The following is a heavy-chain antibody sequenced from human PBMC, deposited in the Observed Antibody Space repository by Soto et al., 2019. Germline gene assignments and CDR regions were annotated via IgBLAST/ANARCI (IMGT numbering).Heavy chain of an antibody. CDR1: GFTFSSYG. CDR2: IWYDGSNK. D-gene: IGHD6-19*01. J-gene: IGHJ6*02. CDR3: ARTKIVVAGKDYYYYGMDV. Sequence: QVQLVESGGGVVQPGRSLRLSCAASGFTFSSYGMHWVRQAPGKGLAGVAVIWYDGSNKYYADSVKGRFTISRDNASNRLYRQMNSLRAEDTAVYYCARTKIVVAGKDYYYYGMDVCSQGTTVTV. V-gene: IGHV3-33*01.